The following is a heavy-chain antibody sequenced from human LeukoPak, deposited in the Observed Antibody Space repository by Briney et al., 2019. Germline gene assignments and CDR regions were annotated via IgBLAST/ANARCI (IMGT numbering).Heavy chain of an antibody. V-gene: IGHV7-4-1*02. CDR1: GYTFTSYA. CDR2: INTNTGNP. D-gene: IGHD1-26*01. J-gene: IGHJ5*02. Sequence: ASVKVSCKASGYTFTSYAMNWVRQAPGQGLEWMGWINTNTGNPTYAQGFTGRFVFSLDTSVSTAYLQISSLKAEDTAVYYCARDRGGIRVVGARRGNWFDPWGQGTLVTVSS. CDR3: ARDRGGIRVVGARRGNWFDP.